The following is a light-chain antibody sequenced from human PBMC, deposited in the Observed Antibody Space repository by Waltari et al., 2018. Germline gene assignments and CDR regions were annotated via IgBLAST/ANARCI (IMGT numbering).Light chain of an antibody. J-gene: IGLJ2*01. Sequence: SSELTQDPTVSVAMGQTVRITCQGDSLRSYYASWYQQRPGQAPILVFSGNNNRPSAVPDRFSGSSSDNTAVLTITGAQAEDEASYYCHSRDASGVGGSFGGGTKLTVL. CDR3: HSRDASGVGGS. V-gene: IGLV3-19*01. CDR1: SLRSYY. CDR2: GNN.